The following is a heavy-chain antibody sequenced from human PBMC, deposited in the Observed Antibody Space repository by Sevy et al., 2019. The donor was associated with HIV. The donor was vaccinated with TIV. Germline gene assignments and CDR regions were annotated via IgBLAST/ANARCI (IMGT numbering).Heavy chain of an antibody. J-gene: IGHJ4*02. Sequence: GGSLRLSCAASGFTFSKAWMNWVRQAPGKGLEWVGRIKSKTDGGTTDYAESVKGRFTISGDDSKNTLYLQMNSLKTDDTAVYYCTTKKDFWSGYFYFDYWGQGTLVTVSS. D-gene: IGHD3-3*01. V-gene: IGHV3-15*05. CDR3: TTKKDFWSGYFYFDY. CDR2: IKSKTDGGTT. CDR1: GFTFSKAW.